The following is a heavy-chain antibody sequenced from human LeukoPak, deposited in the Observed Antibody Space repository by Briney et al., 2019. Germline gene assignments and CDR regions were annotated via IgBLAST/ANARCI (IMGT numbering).Heavy chain of an antibody. D-gene: IGHD5-18*01. J-gene: IGHJ4*02. CDR2: IYYSGST. Sequence: NASETLSLTWTVSGGSISSSSYYWGWIRQPPGKGLEWIGSIYYSGSTYYNPSLKSRVTISVDTSKNQFSLKLSSVTAADTAVYYCARHSVTLNYFDYWGKGTLVTVSS. V-gene: IGHV4-39*01. CDR1: GGSISSSSYY. CDR3: ARHSVTLNYFDY.